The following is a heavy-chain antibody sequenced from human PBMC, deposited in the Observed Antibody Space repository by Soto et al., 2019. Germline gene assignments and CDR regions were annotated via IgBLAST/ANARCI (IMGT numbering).Heavy chain of an antibody. D-gene: IGHD2-2*01. CDR3: ARDRVSDIVVVPAETLEY. CDR1: GYTFTSYG. J-gene: IGHJ4*02. V-gene: IGHV1-18*01. Sequence: GASVKVSCKASGYTFTSYGISWVRQAPGQGLEWMGWISAYNGNTNYAQKLQGRVTMTTDTSTSTAYMELRSLRSDDTAVYYCARDRVSDIVVVPAETLEYWGQGTLVTVSS. CDR2: ISAYNGNT.